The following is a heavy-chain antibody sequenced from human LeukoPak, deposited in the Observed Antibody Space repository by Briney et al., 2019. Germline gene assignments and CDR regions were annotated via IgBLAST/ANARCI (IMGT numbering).Heavy chain of an antibody. CDR1: GFSFSTSW. D-gene: IGHD1-26*01. CDR3: ARALGSTLDY. V-gene: IGHV3-74*03. Sequence: PGGSLRLSCAASGFSFSTSWMHWVRQAPGKGLVWVSRINDDGSRTTSADSVKGRFTISRDNDKNTVYLQMNSLRAEDTAVYYCARALGSTLDYWGQGTLLIVSS. J-gene: IGHJ4*02. CDR2: INDDGSRT.